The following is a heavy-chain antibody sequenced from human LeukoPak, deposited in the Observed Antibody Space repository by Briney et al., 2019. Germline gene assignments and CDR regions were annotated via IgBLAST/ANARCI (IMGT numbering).Heavy chain of an antibody. Sequence: GRSLRLSCAASGFTFTSYAVHWVRQAPGKGLEGVAVISYDGSNKYYADSVKGRFTISRDNSENTLYLQMNSLRAEDTAVYYCARGSTGSGTYSTLDYWGQGTLVTVSS. CDR3: ARGSTGSGTYSTLDY. CDR1: GFTFTSYA. V-gene: IGHV3-30-3*01. CDR2: ISYDGSNK. D-gene: IGHD1-26*01. J-gene: IGHJ4*02.